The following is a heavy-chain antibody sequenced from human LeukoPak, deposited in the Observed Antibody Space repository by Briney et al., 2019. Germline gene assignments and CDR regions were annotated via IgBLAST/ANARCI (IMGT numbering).Heavy chain of an antibody. V-gene: IGHV1-18*01. J-gene: IGHJ5*02. Sequence: GASVTVSCKASGYTFTSYGISWVRQAPGQGGEWMGRINPKNGDTNYAQTLQDRVTMTRHTSMIAAYMEISRLTYDDTAVYYCGRGIQSFDPWGQGTLVTVSS. CDR3: GRGIQSFDP. CDR2: INPKNGDT. CDR1: GYTFTSYG.